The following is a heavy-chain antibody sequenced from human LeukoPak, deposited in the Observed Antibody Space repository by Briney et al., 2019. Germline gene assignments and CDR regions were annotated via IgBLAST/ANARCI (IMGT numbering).Heavy chain of an antibody. CDR1: GYSFTSYW. CDR2: IYPGDSDT. J-gene: IGHJ3*02. D-gene: IGHD5-24*01. CDR3: ARTRRLQLGINAFDI. Sequence: GESLKISCKASGYSFTSYWIGWVRQMPGKGLEWMGIIYPGDSDTRYSPSFQGQVTISADKSISTAYLQWSSLKASDTAMYYCARTRRLQLGINAFDIWGQGTMVTVSS. V-gene: IGHV5-51*01.